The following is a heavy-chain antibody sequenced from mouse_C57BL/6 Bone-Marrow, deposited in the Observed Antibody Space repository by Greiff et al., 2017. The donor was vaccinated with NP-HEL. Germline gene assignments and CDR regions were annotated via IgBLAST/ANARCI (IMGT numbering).Heavy chain of an antibody. CDR3: ARLVTRAMDY. Sequence: VQLQESGAELARPGASVKLSCKASGYTFTSYGISWVKQRTGQGLEWIGEIYPRSGNTYYNEKFKGKATLTADKSSSTAYMELRSLTSEDSVVYFCARLVTRAMDYWGQGTSVTVSS. V-gene: IGHV1-81*01. CDR2: IYPRSGNT. J-gene: IGHJ4*01. D-gene: IGHD2-2*01. CDR1: GYTFTSYG.